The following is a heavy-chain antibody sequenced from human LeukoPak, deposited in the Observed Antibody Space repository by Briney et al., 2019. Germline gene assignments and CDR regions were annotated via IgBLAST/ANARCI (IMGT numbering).Heavy chain of an antibody. CDR1: GGSISSGDYY. CDR3: AREAQTYYYDSSGYYSHFAFDY. D-gene: IGHD3-22*01. V-gene: IGHV4-30-4*01. J-gene: IGHJ4*02. Sequence: PSETLSLTCTVSGGSISSGDYYWSWIRQPPGKGLEWIGYIYYSGSTYYNPSLKSRVTISVDTSKNQFSLKLSSATAADTAVYYCAREAQTYYYDSSGYYSHFAFDYWGQGTLVTVSS. CDR2: IYYSGST.